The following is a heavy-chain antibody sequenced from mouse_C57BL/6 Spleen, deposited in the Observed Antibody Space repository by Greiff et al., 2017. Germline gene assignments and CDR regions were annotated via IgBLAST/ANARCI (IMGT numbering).Heavy chain of an antibody. D-gene: IGHD1-1*01. Sequence: VQLQQSGAELVRPGTSVKMSCKASGYTFTNYWIGWAKQRPGHGLEWIGDIYPGGGYTNYNEKFKGKATLTADKSSSTAYMQFNSLTSEDSAFYYCARRGLDYYGSSSYYFDYWGQGTTLTVSS. CDR3: ARRGLDYYGSSSYYFDY. J-gene: IGHJ2*01. CDR1: GYTFTNYW. V-gene: IGHV1-63*01. CDR2: IYPGGGYT.